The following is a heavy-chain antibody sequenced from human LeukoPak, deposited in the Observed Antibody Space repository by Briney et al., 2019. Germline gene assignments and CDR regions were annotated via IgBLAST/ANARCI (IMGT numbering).Heavy chain of an antibody. J-gene: IGHJ4*02. D-gene: IGHD3-22*01. V-gene: IGHV3-23*01. CDR3: ATNYYDSSGYSTY. Sequence: XMSWVRXAPGKGLEWVSAISGSGGSTYYADSVKGGFTISRDNSKNTLYLQMNSLRAEDTAVYYCATNYYDSSGYSTYWGQGTLVTVSS. CDR1: X. CDR2: ISGSGGST.